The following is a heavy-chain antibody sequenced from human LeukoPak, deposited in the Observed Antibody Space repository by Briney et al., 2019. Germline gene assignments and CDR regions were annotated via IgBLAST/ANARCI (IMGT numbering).Heavy chain of an antibody. J-gene: IGHJ4*02. CDR1: GYTFISYG. CDR3: AREDTRRGSRGYFDY. CDR2: ISGDSGNT. Sequence: ASVKVSCKASGYTFISYGISWVRQAPGQGLDWMGWISGDSGNTNYAQKLQGRVTMTTDTSATTAYLELRSLRSDDTAIYYCAREDTRRGSRGYFDYWGQGTLVNVSS. V-gene: IGHV1-18*01.